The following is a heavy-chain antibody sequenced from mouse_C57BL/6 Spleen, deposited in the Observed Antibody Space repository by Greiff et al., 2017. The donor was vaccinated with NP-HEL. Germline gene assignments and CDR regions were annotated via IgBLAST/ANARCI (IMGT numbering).Heavy chain of an antibody. CDR2: IDPETGGT. J-gene: IGHJ3*01. Sequence: LVESGAELVRPGASVTLSCKASGYTFTDYEMHWVKQTPVHGLEWIGAIDPETGGTAYNQKFKGKAILTADKSSSTAYMELRSLTSEDSAVYYCTRNDGYYDWFAYWGQGTLVTVSA. CDR1: GYTFTDYE. V-gene: IGHV1-15*01. D-gene: IGHD2-3*01. CDR3: TRNDGYYDWFAY.